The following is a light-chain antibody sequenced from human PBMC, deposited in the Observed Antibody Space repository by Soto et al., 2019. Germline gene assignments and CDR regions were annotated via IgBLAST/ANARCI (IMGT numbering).Light chain of an antibody. Sequence: QSALTQPASVSGSPGQSITISCTGTSSDIGGYNYVSWYQQHPGKAPKLIIYDVSNRPSGVSNRFSGSKSGNTASLTISGLEVEDEADDYCSSYISRSTRDVVFGGGTKLTVL. CDR1: SSDIGGYNY. J-gene: IGLJ2*01. CDR3: SSYISRSTRDVV. V-gene: IGLV2-14*01. CDR2: DVS.